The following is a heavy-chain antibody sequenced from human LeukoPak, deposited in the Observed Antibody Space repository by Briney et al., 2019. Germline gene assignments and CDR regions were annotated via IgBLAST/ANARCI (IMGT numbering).Heavy chain of an antibody. CDR1: GYTFTVYY. CDR3: ARDVGEYCSSTNCYASHY. J-gene: IGHJ4*02. Sequence: ASVKVSFKASGYTFTVYYIHWVRQAPGQGLEWMGWINPHSGGTNYAQKFQGGVTMTRDTSITTAYMELSSLRSDDTAVYYCARDVGEYCSSTNCYASHYWGQGTLVTVSS. V-gene: IGHV1-2*02. D-gene: IGHD2-2*01. CDR2: INPHSGGT.